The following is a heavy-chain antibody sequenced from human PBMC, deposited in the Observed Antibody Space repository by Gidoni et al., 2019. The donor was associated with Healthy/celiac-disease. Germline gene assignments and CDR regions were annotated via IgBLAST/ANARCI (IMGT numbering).Heavy chain of an antibody. D-gene: IGHD3-16*01. CDR3: AGAVGDYVWGSSFDY. J-gene: IGHJ4*02. CDR2: IYYSGST. CDR1: GGSISSYY. V-gene: IGHV4-59*01. Sequence: QVQLQESGPGLVKPSETLSLTCTVSGGSISSYYWSWIRQPPGKGLEWIGYIYYSGSTNYNPSLKSRVTISVDTSKNQFSLKLSSVTAADTAVYYCAGAVGDYVWGSSFDYWGQGTLVTVSS.